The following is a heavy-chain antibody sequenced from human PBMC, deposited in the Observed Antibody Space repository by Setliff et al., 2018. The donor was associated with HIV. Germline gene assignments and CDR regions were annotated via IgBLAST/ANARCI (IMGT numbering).Heavy chain of an antibody. D-gene: IGHD6-19*01. J-gene: IGHJ6*03. Sequence: PGESLKISCKGSGYNFTIYWIGWVRQMPGKGLEWMGIIYPGDSDIIYSPSFQGQVTISADKSITTAYLQWSSLKASDTAIYYCVRHRSAVAGTRIGYCYYMDVWGKGTTVTVSS. V-gene: IGHV5-51*01. CDR1: GYNFTIYW. CDR2: IYPGDSDI. CDR3: VRHRSAVAGTRIGYCYYMDV.